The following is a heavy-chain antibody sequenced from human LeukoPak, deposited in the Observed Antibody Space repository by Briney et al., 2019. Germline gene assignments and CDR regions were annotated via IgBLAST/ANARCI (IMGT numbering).Heavy chain of an antibody. CDR3: ARESGFYASGSRY. Sequence: ASVKVSCKASGYTFSGYYVHWVRQAPGQGLEWMGWINPNSGGTNYAQKFQGRVTMTRNTSINTAYMELSSLRSEDTALYYCARESGFYASGSRYWGQGTLVTVSS. J-gene: IGHJ4*02. D-gene: IGHD3-10*01. CDR1: GYTFSGYY. V-gene: IGHV1-2*02. CDR2: INPNSGGT.